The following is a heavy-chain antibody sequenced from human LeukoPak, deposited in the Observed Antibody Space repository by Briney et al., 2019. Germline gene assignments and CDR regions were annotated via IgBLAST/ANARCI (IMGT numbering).Heavy chain of an antibody. J-gene: IGHJ6*02. V-gene: IGHV3-21*05. CDR3: ARALIVPSYYGMDV. Sequence: GGSLRLSCAASGFTFNDYSMNWVRQTPGKGLEWVSYTNSRTTYTYYADFVKGRFTISRDNAKSSLYLQMNSLRAEDTAVYYCARALIVPSYYGMDVWGQGTTVTVSS. CDR1: GFTFNDYS. CDR2: TNSRTTYT. D-gene: IGHD2-21*01.